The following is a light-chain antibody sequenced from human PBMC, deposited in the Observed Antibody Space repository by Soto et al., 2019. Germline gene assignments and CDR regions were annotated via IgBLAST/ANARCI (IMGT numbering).Light chain of an antibody. V-gene: IGKV1-5*03. CDR2: KAS. Sequence: DIQMTQSPSTLSASVGDRVTITCRASQRISSWLAWYQQKPGKAPKLLIYKASSLESGFPSRFSGSGSGTEFTLTISSLQPDDFATYYCQQYNSYPWTFGQGTKV. CDR3: QQYNSYPWT. J-gene: IGKJ1*01. CDR1: QRISSW.